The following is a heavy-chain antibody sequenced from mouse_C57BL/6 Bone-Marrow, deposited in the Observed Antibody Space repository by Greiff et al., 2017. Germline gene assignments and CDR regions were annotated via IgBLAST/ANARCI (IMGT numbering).Heavy chain of an antibody. CDR1: GFNIKDDY. J-gene: IGHJ2*01. V-gene: IGHV14-4*01. D-gene: IGHD1-1*01. CDR3: TTYYGSSYDFDY. CDR2: IDPENGDT. Sequence: EVQLQQSGAELVRPGASVKLSCTASGFNIKDDYMHWVKQRPEQGLEWIGWIDPENGDTEYASKFQGKATITADTSSNTAYLQLSSLTSEDTAVYYCTTYYGSSYDFDYWGQGTTLTVS.